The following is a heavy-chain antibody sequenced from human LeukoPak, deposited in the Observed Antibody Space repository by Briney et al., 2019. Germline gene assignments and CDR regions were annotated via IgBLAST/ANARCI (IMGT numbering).Heavy chain of an antibody. CDR1: GYTFTGYY. J-gene: IGHJ3*02. Sequence: ASVKVSCKASGYTFTGYYVHWVRQAPGQGLEWMGWINPNSGGTNYAQKFQGWVTMTRDTSISTAYMELSRLRSDDTAVYYCARDSPYSDYLIGGAFNIWGQGTMVTVSS. D-gene: IGHD4-11*01. CDR3: ARDSPYSDYLIGGAFNI. CDR2: INPNSGGT. V-gene: IGHV1-2*04.